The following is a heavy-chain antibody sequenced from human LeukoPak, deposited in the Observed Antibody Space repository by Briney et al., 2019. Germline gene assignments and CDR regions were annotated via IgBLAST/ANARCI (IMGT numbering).Heavy chain of an antibody. CDR3: ARDSAAAAVYYFDY. D-gene: IGHD6-13*01. V-gene: IGHV3-30*04. CDR2: ISIDGRDK. J-gene: IGHJ4*02. Sequence: PGRSLRLSCAASGFSFSSYAMHWVRQTPGEGLVWVAVISIDGRDKHYADSVKGRFTISRDNSKSTLYLRMNSLRAEDTAVYYCARDSAAAAVYYFDYWGQGTLVTVSS. CDR1: GFSFSSYA.